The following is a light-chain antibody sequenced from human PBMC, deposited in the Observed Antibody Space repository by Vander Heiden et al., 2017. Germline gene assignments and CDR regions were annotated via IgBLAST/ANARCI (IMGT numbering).Light chain of an antibody. J-gene: IGKJ4*01. CDR1: QSVSSY. V-gene: IGKV3-11*01. Sequence: EIVLTQSPATLSLSPGERATLSCRASQSVSSYLAWYQQKPGQAPRLLIYDASNSATGIPARFSGSGPGTDFTLTMSSLEPEDFAVYYCQQRSNWLLTFVGGTKVEIK. CDR3: QQRSNWLLT. CDR2: DAS.